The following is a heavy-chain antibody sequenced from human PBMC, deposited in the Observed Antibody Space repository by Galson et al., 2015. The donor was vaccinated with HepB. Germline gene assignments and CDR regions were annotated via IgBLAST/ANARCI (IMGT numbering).Heavy chain of an antibody. CDR1: GFTFSSYS. J-gene: IGHJ5*02. V-gene: IGHV3-48*04. CDR3: VRERAEGSNWFDP. D-gene: IGHD1-26*01. Sequence: SLRLSCAASGFTFSSYSMNWVRQAPGRGLEWVSYISSSSSTIYYADSVKGRFTISRDNAKNSLYLQMNSLRAEDTAFYHCVRERAEGSNWFDPWGQGTLVTVSS. CDR2: ISSSSSTI.